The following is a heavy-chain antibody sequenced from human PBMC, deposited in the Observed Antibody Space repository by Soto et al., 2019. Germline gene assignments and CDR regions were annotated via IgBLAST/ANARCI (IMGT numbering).Heavy chain of an antibody. J-gene: IGHJ5*02. V-gene: IGHV4-39*01. Sequence: PSETLSLTCSVSGGYISSSSYFWGWIRQPPGKGLEWIGSIYYSGSTYYNPSLKSRVTVSVDTSKNQFSLKLSSVTAADTAVYYCARHPSGFWFDPWGQGTLVTVSS. D-gene: IGHD6-19*01. CDR1: GGYISSSSYF. CDR3: ARHPSGFWFDP. CDR2: IYYSGST.